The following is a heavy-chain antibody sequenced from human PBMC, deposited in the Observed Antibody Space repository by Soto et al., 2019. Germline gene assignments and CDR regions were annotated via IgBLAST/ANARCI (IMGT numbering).Heavy chain of an antibody. CDR2: IIPIFGTA. CDR1: GGTFSSYA. D-gene: IGHD6-13*01. J-gene: IGHJ6*02. CDR3: ARGTAAAGPYYYYYGMDV. Sequence: QVQLVQSGAEVKKPGSSVKVSCKASGGTFSSYAISWVRQAPGQGLEWMGGIIPIFGTANYAQKFQGRVTITSDDAARSAYMELSSLRSEDTAVYYCARGTAAAGPYYYYYGMDVWGQGTTVTVSS. V-gene: IGHV1-69*01.